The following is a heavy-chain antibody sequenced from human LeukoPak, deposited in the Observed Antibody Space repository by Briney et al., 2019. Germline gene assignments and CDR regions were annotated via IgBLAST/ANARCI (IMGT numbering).Heavy chain of an antibody. J-gene: IGHJ4*02. CDR3: ARAQVGSPTDY. D-gene: IGHD1-26*01. CDR2: ISGDETTT. CDR1: GFTFSSYT. V-gene: IGHV3-74*01. Sequence: PGGSLRLSCAASGFTFSSYTMYWVRQAPGKGLVWVSRISGDETTTTYADSVMGRFTISRDNAKNTLYPQMDSLRAEDTAVYYCARAQVGSPTDYWGQGTLVTVSS.